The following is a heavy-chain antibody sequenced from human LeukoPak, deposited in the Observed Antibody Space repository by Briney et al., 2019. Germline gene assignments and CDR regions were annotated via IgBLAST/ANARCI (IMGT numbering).Heavy chain of an antibody. V-gene: IGHV4-34*01. Sequence: SETLSLTCAVYGGSFSGYYWSWIRQPPGKGLEWIGEINHSGSTNYNPSLKSRVTISVDTSKNQFSLKLSSVTAADTAVYYCARRGPHAFDIWGQGTMVTVSS. CDR1: GGSFSGYY. CDR2: INHSGST. CDR3: ARRGPHAFDI. J-gene: IGHJ3*02.